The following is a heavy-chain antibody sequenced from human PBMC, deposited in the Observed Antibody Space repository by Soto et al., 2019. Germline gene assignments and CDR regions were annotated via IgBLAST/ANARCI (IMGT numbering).Heavy chain of an antibody. Sequence: LSLTCAVSGGSISSGGYSWTWIRQPPGKGLEWVGYIYHSGSTYYNPSLKSRVTISVDRSKNQFSLKLSSVTAADTAVYYCARTWREDTYCSVGSCYLDGGFDYWGQGTLVTVS. D-gene: IGHD2-15*01. CDR3: ARTWREDTYCSVGSCYLDGGFDY. CDR1: GGSISSGGYS. V-gene: IGHV4-30-2*01. J-gene: IGHJ4*02. CDR2: IYHSGST.